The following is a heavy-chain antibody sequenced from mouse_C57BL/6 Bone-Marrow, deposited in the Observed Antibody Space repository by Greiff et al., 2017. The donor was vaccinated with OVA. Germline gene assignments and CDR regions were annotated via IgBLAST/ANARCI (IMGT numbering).Heavy chain of an antibody. Sequence: QVQLQQSGAELMKPGASVKLSCKATGYTFTGYWIAWVKQRPGHGLEWIGEILPGSGCTNYNEKFKGKATFTADPSSNTAYMHLSRLTTEESAIYYCAKGLYYFDYWGQGTTLTVSS. CDR2: ILPGSGCT. CDR1: GYTFTGYW. V-gene: IGHV1-9*01. CDR3: AKGLYYFDY. J-gene: IGHJ2*01.